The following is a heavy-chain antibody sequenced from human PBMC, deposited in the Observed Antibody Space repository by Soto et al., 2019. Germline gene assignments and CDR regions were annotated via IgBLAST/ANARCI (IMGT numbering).Heavy chain of an antibody. CDR3: ARPLWRNDYNWGYFDL. CDR2: ISYDGSNK. D-gene: IGHD4-4*01. V-gene: IGHV3-30-3*01. J-gene: IGHJ2*01. Sequence: GGSLRLSCVTSGFTFNNYGMHWVRQAPGKGLEWVAVISYDGSNKYYADSVKGRFTISRDNSKNTLYLQMNSLRAEDTAVYYCARPLWRNDYNWGYFDLWGRGTLVTVSS. CDR1: GFTFNNYG.